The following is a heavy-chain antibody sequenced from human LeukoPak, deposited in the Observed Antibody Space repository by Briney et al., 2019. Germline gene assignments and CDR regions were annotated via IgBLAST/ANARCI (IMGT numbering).Heavy chain of an antibody. D-gene: IGHD6-6*01. J-gene: IGHJ4*02. CDR1: GVTLSPYG. V-gene: IGHV3-30*03. CDR2: ISYEGGTQ. CDR3: ARVASRAYLQYFFDY. Sequence: GGSLRLSCAASGVTLSPYGMHWVRQAPGKGLEWVAVISYEGGTQYYADSVKGRFTISRDNSKNTLYLQMNSLRAEDTAVYYCARVASRAYLQYFFDYWGQGTLVTVSS.